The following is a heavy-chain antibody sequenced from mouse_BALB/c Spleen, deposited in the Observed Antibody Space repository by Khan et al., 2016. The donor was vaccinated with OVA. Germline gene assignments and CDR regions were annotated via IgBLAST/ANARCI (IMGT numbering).Heavy chain of an antibody. V-gene: IGHV3-2*02. CDR2: ITYSGNT. CDR3: ARVYGGDFDY. Sequence: EVQFVESGPGLVKPSQSLSLTCTVTGYSITSDYAWNWIRQFPGNKLEWMGFITYSGNTNYNPSLKSRFSITRDTSKNQFFLQLNSVTTEDTATYYCARVYGGDFDYWGQGTTLTVSS. CDR1: GYSITSDYA. J-gene: IGHJ2*01. D-gene: IGHD1-1*01.